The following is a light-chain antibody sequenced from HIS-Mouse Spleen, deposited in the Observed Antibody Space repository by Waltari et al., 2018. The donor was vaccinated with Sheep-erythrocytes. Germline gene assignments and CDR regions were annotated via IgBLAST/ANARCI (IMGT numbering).Light chain of an antibody. CDR1: QRVSSY. V-gene: IGKV3-11*01. Sequence: EIVLTQSPPTLSLSPGERDTLSCRASQRVSSYLAWYQQKPGQAPRLLIYDASNRATGIPARFSGSGSGTDFTLTISSLEPEDFAVYYCQQRSNWYTFGQGTKLEIK. CDR3: QQRSNWYT. J-gene: IGKJ2*01. CDR2: DAS.